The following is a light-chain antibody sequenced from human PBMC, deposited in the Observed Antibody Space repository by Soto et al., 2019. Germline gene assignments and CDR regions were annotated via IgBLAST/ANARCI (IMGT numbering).Light chain of an antibody. V-gene: IGLV2-8*01. J-gene: IGLJ3*02. Sequence: QSALTQPPSASGSPGQSVTFSCTGTSSDVGGYNYVSWYQQHPGRAPKLIIYEVTKWPSGVPDRFSRPKSGNTASLTVSGLQAEHEADYYSSSYAGSNNWVFGGGTKVTVL. CDR2: EVT. CDR1: SSDVGGYNY. CDR3: SSYAGSNNWV.